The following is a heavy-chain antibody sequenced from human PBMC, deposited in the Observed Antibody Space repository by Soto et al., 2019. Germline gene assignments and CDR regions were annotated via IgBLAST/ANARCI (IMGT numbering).Heavy chain of an antibody. CDR3: ASDALAALDY. J-gene: IGHJ4*02. D-gene: IGHD6-13*01. V-gene: IGHV3-7*01. Sequence: GGSLRLSCAASGFTFSTYWMSWVRQAPGKGPEWVANIKPDGSEKYYVDSLKGRFTISRDNAKNSLYLQMNSLRAEDTAVYYCASDALAALDYWGQGTLVTVSS. CDR1: GFTFSTYW. CDR2: IKPDGSEK.